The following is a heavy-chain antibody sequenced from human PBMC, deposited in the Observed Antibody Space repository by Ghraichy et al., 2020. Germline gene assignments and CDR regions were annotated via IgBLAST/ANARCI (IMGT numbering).Heavy chain of an antibody. CDR3: ARGYCSGGSCHFDY. V-gene: IGHV4-4*02. CDR1: GGSISSSNW. CDR2: IYHSGST. Sequence: SETLSLTCAVSGGSISSSNWWSWVRQPPGKGLEWIGEIYHSGSTNYNPSLKSRVTISVDKSKNQFSLKLSSVTAADTAVYYWARGYCSGGSCHFDYWGQGTLVTVSS. D-gene: IGHD2-15*01. J-gene: IGHJ4*02.